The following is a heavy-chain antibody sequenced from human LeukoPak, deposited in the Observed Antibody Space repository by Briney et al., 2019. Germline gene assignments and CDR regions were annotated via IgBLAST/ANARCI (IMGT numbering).Heavy chain of an antibody. Sequence: GGSLRLSCAASGFPFSSYAMSWVRQAPGKGLEWVSSISSSSSYIYYADSVKGRFTISRDNAKNSLYLQMNSLRAEDTAVYYCARDRKGYYFDYWGQGTLVTVSS. J-gene: IGHJ4*02. CDR1: GFPFSSYA. CDR3: ARDRKGYYFDY. V-gene: IGHV3-21*01. CDR2: ISSSSSYI.